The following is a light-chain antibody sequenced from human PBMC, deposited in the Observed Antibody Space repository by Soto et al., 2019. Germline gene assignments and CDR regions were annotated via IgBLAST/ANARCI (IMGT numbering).Light chain of an antibody. CDR3: QQYNNWTFS. J-gene: IGKJ5*01. Sequence: EISMTQSPAILSASPGGGATLSCRAAQDVTTNFDWYQLRPGQPPRLLIYDISTRATGVPARFRGSGSGTEFTITISGMQSEDFELYFCQQYNNWTFSFGPGTRLEIK. CDR2: DIS. CDR1: QDVTTN. V-gene: IGKV3-15*01.